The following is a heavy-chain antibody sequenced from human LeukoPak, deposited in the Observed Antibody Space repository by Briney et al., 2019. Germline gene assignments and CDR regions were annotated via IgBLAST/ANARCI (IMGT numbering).Heavy chain of an antibody. CDR2: ISSSSSTI. Sequence: SGGSLRLSCAASGFTFSSYSMNWVRQAPGKGLEWVSYISSSSSTIYYADSVKGRFTISRDNAKNSLYLQMNSLRAEDTAVYYCARDELLLLWFGESPGHAFDIWGQGTMVTVSS. J-gene: IGHJ3*02. D-gene: IGHD3-10*01. CDR3: ARDELLLLWFGESPGHAFDI. CDR1: GFTFSSYS. V-gene: IGHV3-48*04.